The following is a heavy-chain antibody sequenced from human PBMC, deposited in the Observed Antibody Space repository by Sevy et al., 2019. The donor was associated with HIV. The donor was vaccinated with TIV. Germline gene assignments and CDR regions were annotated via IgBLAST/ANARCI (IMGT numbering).Heavy chain of an antibody. CDR1: GFTFSSYG. CDR3: AMNYYDSSGSSFFFDY. D-gene: IGHD3-22*01. Sequence: GGSLRLSCTASGFTFSSYGMHWVRHAPGKGLEWVAVIWYDGSNKYYADSVKGRFTISRDNSKNTMYLQMNSLRAEDTAVYYCAMNYYDSSGSSFFFDYWGQGTLVTVSS. V-gene: IGHV3-33*01. J-gene: IGHJ4*02. CDR2: IWYDGSNK.